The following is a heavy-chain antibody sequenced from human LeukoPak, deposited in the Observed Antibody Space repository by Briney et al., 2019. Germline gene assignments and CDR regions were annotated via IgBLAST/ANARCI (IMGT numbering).Heavy chain of an antibody. Sequence: ASVKVSCKASGYTFTGYYMHWVRQAPGQGLEWMGWINPNSGGTNYAQKFQGWVTMTRDTSISTAYMELSRLRSDDTAVYYCARDKYYGDYEIYYHYGMDVWGQGTTVTVSS. J-gene: IGHJ6*02. V-gene: IGHV1-2*04. CDR2: INPNSGGT. D-gene: IGHD4-17*01. CDR3: ARDKYYGDYEIYYHYGMDV. CDR1: GYTFTGYY.